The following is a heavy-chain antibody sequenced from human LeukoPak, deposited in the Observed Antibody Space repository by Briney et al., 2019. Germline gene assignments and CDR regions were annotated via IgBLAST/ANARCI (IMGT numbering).Heavy chain of an antibody. CDR3: AREKGSGSYRVDY. D-gene: IGHD3-10*01. CDR1: GGTFSSYA. J-gene: IGHJ4*02. Sequence: SVKVSCKASGGTFSSYAISWVRQAPGQGLEWMGRIIPILGIANYAQKFQGRVTITADKSTSTAYMELSSLRSEDTAVYYCAREKGSGSYRVDYWGQGTLVTVSS. V-gene: IGHV1-69*04. CDR2: IIPILGIA.